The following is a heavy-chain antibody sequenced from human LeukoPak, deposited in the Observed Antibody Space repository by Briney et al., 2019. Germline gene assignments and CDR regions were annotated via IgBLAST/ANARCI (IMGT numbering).Heavy chain of an antibody. CDR2: IRSKAYGGTT. D-gene: IGHD6-6*01. CDR1: GITFGDYA. Sequence: GGSLRLSCTASGITFGDYAMSWVRQAPGKGLEWVGFIRSKAYGGTTEYAASVKGRFTISRDDSKSIAYLQMNSLKTEDTAVYYCTRARDYFDYWGQGTLVTVSS. J-gene: IGHJ4*02. V-gene: IGHV3-49*04. CDR3: TRARDYFDY.